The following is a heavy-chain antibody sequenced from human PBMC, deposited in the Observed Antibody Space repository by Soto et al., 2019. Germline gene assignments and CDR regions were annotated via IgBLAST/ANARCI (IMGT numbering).Heavy chain of an antibody. J-gene: IGHJ6*02. D-gene: IGHD5-12*01. CDR2: ISPYNGNT. Sequence: QVQLMQSGAEVKKPGASVRVSCKASGYNLTSYGISWVRQAPGQGLEWMGWISPYNGNTNYAQKFQGRVTVTKDTSTSTAYMDLRSLRSDDTAVYYCAREWEYSGFDDDYYHYGMDVWGQGTTVTVSS. CDR3: AREWEYSGFDDDYYHYGMDV. CDR1: GYNLTSYG. V-gene: IGHV1-18*01.